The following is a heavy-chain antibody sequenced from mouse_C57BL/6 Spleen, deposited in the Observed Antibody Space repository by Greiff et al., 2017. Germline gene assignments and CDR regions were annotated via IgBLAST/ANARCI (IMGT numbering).Heavy chain of an antibody. Sequence: QVQLQQPGAELVMPGASVKLSCKASGYTFTSYWMHWVKQRPGQGLEWIGEIVPSDSYTNYNQKFKGKSTLTVDKSSSTAYMQLSSLTSEDSAVYYCARPLYSNFWFAYWGQGTLVTVSA. J-gene: IGHJ3*01. V-gene: IGHV1-69*01. CDR2: IVPSDSYT. CDR1: GYTFTSYW. D-gene: IGHD2-5*01. CDR3: ARPLYSNFWFAY.